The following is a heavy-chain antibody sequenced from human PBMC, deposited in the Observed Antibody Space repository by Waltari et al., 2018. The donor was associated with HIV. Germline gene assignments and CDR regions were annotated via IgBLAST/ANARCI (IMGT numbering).Heavy chain of an antibody. CDR2: IYYSGST. Sequence: QVQLQESGPGLVKPSQTLSLTCTVSGGPISSGGYYWSWIRQPPGKGLEWIGYIYYSGSTYYNPSLKSRVTISVDTSKNQFSLKLSSVTAADTAVYYCARLETDTMVRGVVDYWGQGTLVTVSS. V-gene: IGHV4-31*03. CDR1: GGPISSGGYY. CDR3: ARLETDTMVRGVVDY. D-gene: IGHD3-10*01. J-gene: IGHJ4*02.